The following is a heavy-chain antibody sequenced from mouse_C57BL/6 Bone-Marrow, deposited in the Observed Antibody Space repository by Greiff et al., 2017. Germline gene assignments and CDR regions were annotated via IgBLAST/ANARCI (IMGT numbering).Heavy chain of an antibody. V-gene: IGHV8-12*01. J-gene: IGHJ3*01. CDR1: GFSLSTSGMG. Sequence: QVTLKESGPGILQSSQTLSLTCSFSGFSLSTSGMGVSWIRQPSGKGLEWLAHIYWGDDRRYNPSLKSRLTISKDTSRNNVFLKITSADTADTATYYCARSYYSIFAYWGQGTLVTVSA. CDR2: IYWGDDR. CDR3: ARSYYSIFAY. D-gene: IGHD2-5*01.